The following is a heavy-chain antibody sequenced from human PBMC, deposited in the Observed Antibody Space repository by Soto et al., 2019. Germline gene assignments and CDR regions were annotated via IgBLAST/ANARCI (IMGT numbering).Heavy chain of an antibody. V-gene: IGHV4-4*02. D-gene: IGHD2-2*02. CDR2: IYHSGST. CDR1: GGSISSSNW. Sequence: SETLSLTCAVSGGSISSSNWWSWVRQPPGKGLEWIGEIYHSGSTNYNPSLKSRVTISVDKSKNQFSLKLSSVTAADTAVYYCARRIAYRSSTTCYTGYYYYGRDVWGQGTTVTVSS. CDR3: ARRIAYRSSTTCYTGYYYYGRDV. J-gene: IGHJ6*02.